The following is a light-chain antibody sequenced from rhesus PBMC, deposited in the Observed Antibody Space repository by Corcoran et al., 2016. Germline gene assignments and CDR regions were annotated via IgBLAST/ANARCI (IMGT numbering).Light chain of an antibody. J-gene: IGKJ4*01. CDR1: QGISSY. CDR3: QQGNSNPLT. Sequence: DIQMSQSPSSLSVSVGDRVTITCRASQGISSYLNWYQQKPGQAPNLLIYYATSFASGVPSRFSGSGSGTEFTLTISSLQPEDFATYYCQQGNSNPLTFGGGTKVELK. CDR2: YAT. V-gene: IGKV1-32*02.